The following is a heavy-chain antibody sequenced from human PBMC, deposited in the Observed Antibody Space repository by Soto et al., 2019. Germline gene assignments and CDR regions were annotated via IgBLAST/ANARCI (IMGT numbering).Heavy chain of an antibody. Sequence: QVHLVQSGAEVKKPGASVKVSCKGSGYTFTSYGITWVRQAPGQGLEWMGWISAHNGNTDYAQKLQGRGTVTRDTSTSTSYMEWRSLRSDDTAVYYCARGRYGDYWGQGALVTVSS. CDR3: ARGRYGDY. J-gene: IGHJ4*02. CDR2: ISAHNGNT. CDR1: GYTFTSYG. V-gene: IGHV1-18*01. D-gene: IGHD1-1*01.